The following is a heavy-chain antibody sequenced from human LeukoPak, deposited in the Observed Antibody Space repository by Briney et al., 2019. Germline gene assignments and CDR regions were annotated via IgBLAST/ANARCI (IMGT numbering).Heavy chain of an antibody. CDR1: GYTFTSYG. CDR3: ARDSFALLGIVMVRWVLLPNFDY. CDR2: ISAYNGNT. J-gene: IGHJ4*02. V-gene: IGHV1-18*01. Sequence: ASVKVSCKASGYTFTSYGINWVRQAPGQGLEWMGWISAYNGNTNYAQKLQGRVTMTTDTSTSTAYMELRSLRSDDTAVYYCARDSFALLGIVMVRWVLLPNFDYWGQGTLVTVSS. D-gene: IGHD3-10*01.